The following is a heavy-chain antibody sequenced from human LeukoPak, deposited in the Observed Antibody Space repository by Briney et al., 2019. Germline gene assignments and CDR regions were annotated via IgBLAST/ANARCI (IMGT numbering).Heavy chain of an antibody. V-gene: IGHV4-34*01. Sequence: SETLSLTCAVYGGSFSGYYWSWIRQPPGKGLEWIGEINHSGSTNYNPSLKSRVTISVDTSKNQFSLKLSSVTAADTAVYYCARDLGYSCGYDYWGQGTLVTVSS. CDR2: INHSGST. CDR3: ARDLGYSCGYDY. D-gene: IGHD5-18*01. CDR1: GGSFSGYY. J-gene: IGHJ4*02.